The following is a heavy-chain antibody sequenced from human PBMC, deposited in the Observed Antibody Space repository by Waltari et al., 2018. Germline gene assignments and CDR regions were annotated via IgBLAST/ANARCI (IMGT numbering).Heavy chain of an antibody. D-gene: IGHD3-22*01. CDR3: AKDWVIVVVEDAFDI. Sequence: QVQLVESGGGVVQPGGSLRLSCAASGFTFSSYGMHWVRQAPGKGLEWVAFIRYDGSNKYSADSVKGRFTISRDNSKNTLYLQMNSLRAEETAVYYCAKDWVIVVVEDAFDIWGQGTMVTVSS. CDR1: GFTFSSYG. J-gene: IGHJ3*02. V-gene: IGHV3-30*02. CDR2: IRYDGSNK.